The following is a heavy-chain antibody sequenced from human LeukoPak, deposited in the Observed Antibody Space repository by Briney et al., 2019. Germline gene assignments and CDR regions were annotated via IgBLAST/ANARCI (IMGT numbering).Heavy chain of an antibody. J-gene: IGHJ6*03. CDR1: GGSFSGYY. D-gene: IGHD3-3*01. V-gene: IGHV4-34*01. CDR3: ASLPFFSSTWTYYYYYMDV. CDR2: ISHSGST. Sequence: SETVSLTCAVYGGSFSGYYWSWIRQPPGKGLEWIGEISHSGSTNYNPSLKSRVTISVDTSKNQFSLKLSSVTAADTAVYYCASLPFFSSTWTYYYYYMDVWGKGTTVTISS.